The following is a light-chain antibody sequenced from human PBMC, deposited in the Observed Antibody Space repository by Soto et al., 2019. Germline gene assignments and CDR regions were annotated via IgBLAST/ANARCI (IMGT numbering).Light chain of an antibody. Sequence: PGGRATLSCRASQSVSSYLAWYQQKPGQAPRLLIYDASNRATGIPARFSGSGSGTDFTLTISSLEPEDFAVYYCQQRSNWPPITFGQGTRLEIK. J-gene: IGKJ5*01. CDR2: DAS. V-gene: IGKV3-11*01. CDR1: QSVSSY. CDR3: QQRSNWPPIT.